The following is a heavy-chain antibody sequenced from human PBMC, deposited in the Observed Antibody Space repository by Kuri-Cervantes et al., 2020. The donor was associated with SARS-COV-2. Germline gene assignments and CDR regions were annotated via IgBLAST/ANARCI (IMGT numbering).Heavy chain of an antibody. V-gene: IGHV4-34*01. J-gene: IGHJ4*02. CDR3: ARGSAVTTVY. CDR1: GGSFSGYY. CDR2: INHSGSS. D-gene: IGHD4-17*01. Sequence: WGSLRLSCAVYGGSFSGYYWSWIRQPPGKGLEWIGVINHSGSSNNNPSLTSRVTISVDTSKNQFSLKLSPVTAADTALYYCARGSAVTTVYWGQGTLVTVSS.